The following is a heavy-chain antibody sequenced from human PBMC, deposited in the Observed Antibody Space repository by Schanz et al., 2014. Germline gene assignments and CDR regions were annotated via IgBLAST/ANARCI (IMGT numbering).Heavy chain of an antibody. CDR3: TRLRRADPNGFDV. V-gene: IGHV1-69*02. CDR2: IMPLRGIG. Sequence: QVQLVQSGADVKKPGSSVTVSCQAFGGTFSKYNIMWVRQVPGQGLEWLGRIMPLRGIGNNAWKFQDRLTITADKSMNITYMELSSLGTEDTAVYYCTRLRRADPNGFDVWGQGTTVTVS. CDR1: GGTFSKYN. D-gene: IGHD6-19*01. J-gene: IGHJ6*02.